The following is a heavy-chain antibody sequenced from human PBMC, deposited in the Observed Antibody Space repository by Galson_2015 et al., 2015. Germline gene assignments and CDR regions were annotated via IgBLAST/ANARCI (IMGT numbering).Heavy chain of an antibody. CDR3: ARCPTMTPDYDYTIDY. V-gene: IGHV1-46*01. J-gene: IGHJ4*02. CDR1: GDTFTNSY. CDR2: INPSGGST. Sequence: SVKVSCKASGDTFTNSYMHWVRQAPGQGLEWMGIINPSGGSTTYAQKLQGRVTMTRDTSTSTVYMELSSLRSDDTAVFYCARCPTMTPDYDYTIDYWGQGTLVTVSS. D-gene: IGHD3-16*01.